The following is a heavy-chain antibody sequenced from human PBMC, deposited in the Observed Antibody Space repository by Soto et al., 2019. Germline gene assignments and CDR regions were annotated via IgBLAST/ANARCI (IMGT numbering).Heavy chain of an antibody. D-gene: IGHD3-3*01. CDR3: ARGVVPVSYSPLRIDP. CDR1: GGTFSTYG. V-gene: IGHV1-69*01. J-gene: IGHJ5*02. Sequence: QVQLVQSGAEVKKPGSSVKVSCKSSGGTFSTYGFFWVRQAPGQGLEWMGGIIPIFGTTNYAQKFQDRVTITTDETTSTVYIELTSLKSEDTAVYYCARGVVPVSYSPLRIDPWGQGTLVTVSS. CDR2: IIPIFGTT.